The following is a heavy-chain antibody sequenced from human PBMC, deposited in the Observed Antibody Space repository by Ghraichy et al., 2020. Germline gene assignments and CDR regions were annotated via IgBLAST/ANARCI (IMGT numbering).Heavy chain of an antibody. V-gene: IGHV4-59*01. CDR1: GGSISSYY. CDR3: ASTFSSGWYGVYFDY. D-gene: IGHD6-19*01. Sequence: LTCTVSGGSISSYYWSWIRQPPGKGLEWIGYIYYSGSTNYNPSLKSRVTISVDTSKNQFSLKLSSVTAADTAVYYCASTFSSGWYGVYFDYWGQGTLVTVSS. CDR2: IYYSGST. J-gene: IGHJ4*02.